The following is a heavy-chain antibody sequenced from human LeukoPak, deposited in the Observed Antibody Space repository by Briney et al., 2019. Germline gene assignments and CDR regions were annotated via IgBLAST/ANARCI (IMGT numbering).Heavy chain of an antibody. CDR2: ISYDGSNK. J-gene: IGHJ4*02. Sequence: PGGSLRLSCAASGFTFSSYGMHWVRQAPGKGLEWVAVISYDGSNKYYADSVKGRFTISRDNSKNTLYLQINSLRAEDTAVYYCAKSPGHCSGGNCYIGHWGQGTLVTVSS. CDR3: AKSPGHCSGGNCYIGH. CDR1: GFTFSSYG. D-gene: IGHD2-15*01. V-gene: IGHV3-30*18.